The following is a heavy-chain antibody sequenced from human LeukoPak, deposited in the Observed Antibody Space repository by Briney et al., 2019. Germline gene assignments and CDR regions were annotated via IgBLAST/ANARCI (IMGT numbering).Heavy chain of an antibody. J-gene: IGHJ3*02. CDR1: GXTFSSFG. CDR2: IWYDGSDK. Sequence: GGSLRLSCAASGXTFSSFGMHWVRQAPGKGLESVAVIWYDGSDKYYTDSVKGRFTISRDNSKNTPYLQMNSLRAEDTATYYCARAGDAFDIWGQGTMVTVSS. CDR3: ARAGDAFDI. V-gene: IGHV3-33*01.